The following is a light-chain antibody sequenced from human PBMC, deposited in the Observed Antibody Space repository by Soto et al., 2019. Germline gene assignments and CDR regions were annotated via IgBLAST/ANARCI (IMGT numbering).Light chain of an antibody. Sequence: EVVMTQSPASLSVSPGERATLSCRASQSVRTNLAWYQQKPGQAPRLVIYAASTRASGVPARFSGSGSGTGFTLTISRLEPEYFAVYYCQQYGSSGTLCQGTKVDIK. J-gene: IGKJ1*01. CDR3: QQYGSSGT. CDR1: QSVRTN. CDR2: AAS. V-gene: IGKV3D-15*01.